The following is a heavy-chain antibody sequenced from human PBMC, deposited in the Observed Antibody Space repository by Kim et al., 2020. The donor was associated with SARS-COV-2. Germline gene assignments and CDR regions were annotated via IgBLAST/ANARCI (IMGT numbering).Heavy chain of an antibody. Sequence: GGSLRLSCAASGFTFNSYGMHWVRQAPGKGLEWVAVIWYDGSNKYYADSVKGRFTISRDNSKNTLYLQMNSLRAEDTAVYYCASELLVGTTSYGMDVWGQGTTVTVSS. CDR2: IWYDGSNK. V-gene: IGHV3-33*01. D-gene: IGHD1-26*01. CDR3: ASELLVGTTSYGMDV. CDR1: GFTFNSYG. J-gene: IGHJ6*02.